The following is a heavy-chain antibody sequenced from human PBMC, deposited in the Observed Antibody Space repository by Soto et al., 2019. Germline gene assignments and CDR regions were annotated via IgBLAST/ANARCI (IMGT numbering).Heavy chain of an antibody. CDR2: ISGSGGST. J-gene: IGHJ5*02. D-gene: IGHD3-22*01. CDR3: AKDSNYYDTQNWFDP. CDR1: GFTFSSYA. Sequence: EVQLLESGGGLVQPGGSLRLSCAASGFTFSSYAMSWVRQAPGKGLEWVSAISGSGGSTYYADSVKGRFTISRDNSKNTLYLQVNSLRAEDTAVYYCAKDSNYYDTQNWFDPWGQGTLVTVSS. V-gene: IGHV3-23*01.